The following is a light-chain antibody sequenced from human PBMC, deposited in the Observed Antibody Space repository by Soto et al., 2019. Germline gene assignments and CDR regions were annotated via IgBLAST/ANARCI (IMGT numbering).Light chain of an antibody. CDR2: GAS. J-gene: IGKJ5*01. V-gene: IGKV3-20*01. Sequence: EIVLTQSPGTLSFSPGERATLSCRASQSISSTFLAWYQQRPGQAPRLPIYGASTRAAGIPDRFSGSGSGTDFTLTISSLQPEDFATYYCQQSYSTPITFGQGTRLEIK. CDR3: QQSYSTPIT. CDR1: QSISSTF.